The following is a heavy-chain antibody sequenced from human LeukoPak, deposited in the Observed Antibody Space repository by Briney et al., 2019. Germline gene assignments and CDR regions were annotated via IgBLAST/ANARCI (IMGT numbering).Heavy chain of an antibody. Sequence: PGRSLRLSCAASGFTFSSYGMHWVRQVPGKGLEWVAVIWYDGSNKYYADSVKGRFTISRDNSKNTLYLQMNSLRAEDTAVYYCARDRDGYPYDYWGQGTLVTVSS. D-gene: IGHD5-24*01. CDR3: ARDRDGYPYDY. J-gene: IGHJ4*02. CDR2: IWYDGSNK. CDR1: GFTFSSYG. V-gene: IGHV3-33*01.